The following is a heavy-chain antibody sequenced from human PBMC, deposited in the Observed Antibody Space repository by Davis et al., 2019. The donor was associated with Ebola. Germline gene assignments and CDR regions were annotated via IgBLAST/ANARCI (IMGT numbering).Heavy chain of an antibody. D-gene: IGHD1-1*01. J-gene: IGHJ4*02. CDR3: ATGYNWNPD. CDR2: INGDGSRT. Sequence: GESLKISCAASGFTFSSHWMHWVRQVPGKGLVWVSRINGDGSRTTYADSVKGRFTISRDNTKNTLNLQMNSLRDEDTAVYYCATGYNWNPDWGQGTLVTVSS. V-gene: IGHV3-74*01. CDR1: GFTFSSHW.